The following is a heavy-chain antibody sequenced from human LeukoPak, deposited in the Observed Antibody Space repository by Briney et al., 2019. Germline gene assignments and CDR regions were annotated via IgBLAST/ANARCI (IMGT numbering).Heavy chain of an antibody. J-gene: IGHJ4*02. CDR3: AGRGIVKTADDY. V-gene: IGHV4-4*02. CDR2: IYHSGST. Sequence: SETLSLTCAVSGGSISSSNWWSWVRQPPGKGLEWIGEIYHSGSTNYNPSLKSRATISVDTSKNQFSLKLSSVTAADTAVYYCAGRGIVKTADDYWGQGTLVTVSS. CDR1: GGSISSSNW. D-gene: IGHD1-26*01.